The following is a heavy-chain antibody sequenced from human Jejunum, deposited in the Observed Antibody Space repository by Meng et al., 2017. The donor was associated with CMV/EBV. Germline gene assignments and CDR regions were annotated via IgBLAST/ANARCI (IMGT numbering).Heavy chain of an antibody. CDR1: RVTFSSYA. V-gene: IGHV3-23*01. CDR2: ISGSGDST. Sequence: SRVTFSSYAMSWVRQAPGKGLEWVSAISGSGDSTYYTDSVKGRFTISRDNSKNTLYLQMNSLRADDTALYYCARSRGCSSTSCYPDYWGQGTLVTVSS. D-gene: IGHD2-2*01. CDR3: ARSRGCSSTSCYPDY. J-gene: IGHJ4*02.